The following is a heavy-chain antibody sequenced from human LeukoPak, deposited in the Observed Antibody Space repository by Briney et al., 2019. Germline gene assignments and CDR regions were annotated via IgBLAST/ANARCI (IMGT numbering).Heavy chain of an antibody. Sequence: SSVKVSCKASGYTFTSYDINWVRQATGQGLEWMGWMNPNSGNTGYAQKFQGRVTMTRNTSISTAYMELSSLRSEDTAVYYCARGDYSNPGGDWFDPWGQGTLVTVSS. CDR1: GYTFTSYD. V-gene: IGHV1-8*01. D-gene: IGHD4-11*01. CDR3: ARGDYSNPGGDWFDP. J-gene: IGHJ5*02. CDR2: MNPNSGNT.